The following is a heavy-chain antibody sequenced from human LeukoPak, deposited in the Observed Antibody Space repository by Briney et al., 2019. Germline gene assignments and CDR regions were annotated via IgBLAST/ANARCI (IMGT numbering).Heavy chain of an antibody. V-gene: IGHV4-59*01. J-gene: IGHJ3*02. D-gene: IGHD1-26*01. CDR1: GGSISSYY. CDR2: IYYSGST. Sequence: SSETLSLTCTVSGGSISSYYWSWLRQPPGKGLEWIGYIYYSGSTNYNPSLKSRVTISVDTSKNQFSLKLSSVTAADTAVYYCARVYYPRAFDIWGQGTMVTVSS. CDR3: ARVYYPRAFDI.